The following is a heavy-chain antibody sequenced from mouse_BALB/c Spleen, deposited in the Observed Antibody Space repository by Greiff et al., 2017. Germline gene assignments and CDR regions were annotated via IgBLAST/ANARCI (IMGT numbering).Heavy chain of an antibody. J-gene: IGHJ1*01. CDR2: ILPGSGST. CDR1: GYTFSSYW. D-gene: IGHD2-1*01. V-gene: IGHV1-9*01. Sequence: VKLMESGAELMKPGASVKISCKATGYTFSSYWIEWVKQRPGHGLEWIGEILPGSGSTNYNEKFKGKATFTADTSSNTAYMQLSSLTSEDSAVYYCARHGNYTWYFDVWGAGTTVTVSS. CDR3: ARHGNYTWYFDV.